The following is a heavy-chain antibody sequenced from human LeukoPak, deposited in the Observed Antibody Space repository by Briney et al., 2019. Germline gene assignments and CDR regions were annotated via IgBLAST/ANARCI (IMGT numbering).Heavy chain of an antibody. D-gene: IGHD3-9*01. CDR3: AAGRLRYDILTGYSY. J-gene: IGHJ4*02. CDR1: GFTFTSSA. V-gene: IGHV1-58*02. CDR2: IVAGSGNT. Sequence: SVKVSCKASGFTFTSSAMQWVRQARGQRLEWIGWIVAGSGNTNYAQKFQERVTITRDMSTSTAYMELSSLRSEDTAVYYCAAGRLRYDILTGYSYWGQGTLVTVSS.